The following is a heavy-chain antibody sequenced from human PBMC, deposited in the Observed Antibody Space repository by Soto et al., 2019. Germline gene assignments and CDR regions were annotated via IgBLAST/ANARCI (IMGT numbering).Heavy chain of an antibody. J-gene: IGHJ5*02. CDR3: AKDNSLHWFDP. CDR1: GFTFSSYA. V-gene: IGHV3-23*01. D-gene: IGHD2-15*01. CDR2: FNGNGGLT. Sequence: GGSLRLSCATSGFTFSSYAMTWVRQAPGKGLEWVSTFNGNGGLTYYADSVKGRFTISRDNSKNTLYLQMDSLRAEDTAIYYCAKDNSLHWFDPWGQGTLVTVSS.